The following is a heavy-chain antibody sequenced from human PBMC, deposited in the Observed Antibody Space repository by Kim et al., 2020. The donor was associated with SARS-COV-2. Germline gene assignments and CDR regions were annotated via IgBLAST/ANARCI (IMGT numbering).Heavy chain of an antibody. CDR1: GFTFSSYA. V-gene: IGHV3-23*01. CDR3: ARNRDIVVVPDDYFDY. CDR2: ISGSGGST. Sequence: GGSLRLSCAASGFTFSSYAMSWVRQAPGKGLEWVSGISGSGGSTHYADSVKGRFTISRDISKNTLYLQMNSLRAEDTAVYYCARNRDIVVVPDDYFDYWGQGTLVTVSS. J-gene: IGHJ4*02. D-gene: IGHD2-2*01.